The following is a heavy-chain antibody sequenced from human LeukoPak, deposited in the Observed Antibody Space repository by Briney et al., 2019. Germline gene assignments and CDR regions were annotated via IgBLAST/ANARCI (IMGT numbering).Heavy chain of an antibody. CDR1: GFTFSSYA. V-gene: IGHV3-23*01. J-gene: IGHJ4*02. CDR2: ISGSGGST. CDR3: AKVSAEWELHPFDY. D-gene: IGHD1-26*01. Sequence: GGSLRLSCAAFGFTFSSYAMSWVRQAPGKGLEWVSAISGSGGSTYYADSVKGRFTISRDNSKNTLYLQMNSLRAEDTAVYYCAKVSAEWELHPFDYWGQGTLVTVSS.